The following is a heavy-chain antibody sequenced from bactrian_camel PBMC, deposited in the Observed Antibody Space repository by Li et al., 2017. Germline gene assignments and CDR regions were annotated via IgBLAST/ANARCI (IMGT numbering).Heavy chain of an antibody. J-gene: IGHJ4*01. D-gene: IGHD7*01. CDR3: AAVRRWWLPLPPRSPDFTY. Sequence: HVQLVESGGGSVQAGGSLRLSCVASGYSHSTSTMGWFRQAPGKEREGVAALYAGGASTYYADSVKDRFTVSKDNAKITMYLQMNNPETEDTAVYYCAAVRRWWLPLPPRSPDFTYWGQGTQVTVS. CDR1: GYSHSTST. V-gene: IGHV3S54*01. CDR2: LYAGGAST.